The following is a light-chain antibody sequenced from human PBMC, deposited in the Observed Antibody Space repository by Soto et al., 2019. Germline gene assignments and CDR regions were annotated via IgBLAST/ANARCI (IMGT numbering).Light chain of an antibody. V-gene: IGKV3-20*01. Sequence: EIVSNPSPGTLSLSPWERATLSCMASQSVSSSHLAWYQQNPGQAPRLLIYGATSRATGIPDRFSGSGSGTDFTLTISRLEPEDFAVYYCQQYGNSPITFGQGTKVAIK. CDR1: QSVSSSH. CDR2: GAT. CDR3: QQYGNSPIT. J-gene: IGKJ1*01.